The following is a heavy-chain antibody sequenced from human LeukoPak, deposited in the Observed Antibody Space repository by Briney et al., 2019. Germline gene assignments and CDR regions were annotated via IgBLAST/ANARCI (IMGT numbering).Heavy chain of an antibody. Sequence: WEPLSLTCAVYGGPFSGYYWSWLRQPPGKGLEWLGEINHSGSTNYTPSLKSRVTMSVDTSKNHFSLKLSSVTAADTAVYYCAREVLRPSIAAAGTGFDYWGQGTLVTVSS. CDR3: AREVLRPSIAAAGTGFDY. D-gene: IGHD6-13*01. J-gene: IGHJ4*02. V-gene: IGHV4-34*01. CDR2: INHSGST. CDR1: GGPFSGYY.